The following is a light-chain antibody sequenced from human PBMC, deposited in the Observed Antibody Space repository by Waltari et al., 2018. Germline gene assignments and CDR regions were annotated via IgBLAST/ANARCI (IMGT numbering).Light chain of an antibody. CDR3: CSYAGSSRV. CDR2: EVS. V-gene: IGLV2-23*02. J-gene: IGLJ3*02. Sequence: QSALTQPASVSGSPGQSITISCTGTSSDVGSYNLVSWYQQHPGKAPKLMLYEVSKRPSGVSNRFSGSKSGNTASLTISGLQAEDEADYYCCSYAGSSRVFGGGTKLTVL. CDR1: SSDVGSYNL.